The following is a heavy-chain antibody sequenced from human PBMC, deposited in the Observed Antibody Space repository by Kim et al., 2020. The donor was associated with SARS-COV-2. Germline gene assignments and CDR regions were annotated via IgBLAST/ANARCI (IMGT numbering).Heavy chain of an antibody. D-gene: IGHD3-22*01. CDR1: GFTFSSYA. CDR2: ISGSGGST. Sequence: GGSLRLSCAASGFTFSSYAMSWVRQAPGKGLEWVSTISGSGGSTYYADSVKGRFTISRDNSKNTLYLQMNSLRAEDTAVYYCAKELTYYYDSSGYCWGQGTLVTVSS. J-gene: IGHJ4*02. V-gene: IGHV3-23*01. CDR3: AKELTYYYDSSGYC.